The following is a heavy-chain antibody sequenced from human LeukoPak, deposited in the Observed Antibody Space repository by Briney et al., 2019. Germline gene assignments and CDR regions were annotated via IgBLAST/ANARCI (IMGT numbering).Heavy chain of an antibody. D-gene: IGHD3-22*01. Sequence: PSETLSLTCTVSGGSISSYYWSWIRQPPGKGLEWIGYIYYSGSTNYNPSLKSRVTISVDTSKNQFSLKLSSVTAADTAVYYCAGGSLYYYYDSSGSFDYWGQGTLVTVSS. CDR1: GGSISSYY. CDR3: AGGSLYYYYDSSGSFDY. CDR2: IYYSGST. V-gene: IGHV4-59*12. J-gene: IGHJ4*02.